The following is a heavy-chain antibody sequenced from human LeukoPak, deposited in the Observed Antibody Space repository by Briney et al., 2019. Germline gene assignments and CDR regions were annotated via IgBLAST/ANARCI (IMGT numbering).Heavy chain of an antibody. Sequence: SETLSLTCAVYGGSFSGYYWSWIRQPPGKGLEWIGEIKHSGSTNYNPSLKSRVTISVDTSKNQFSLKLSSVTAADTAVYYCARAAVAGTIGFDPWGQGTLVTVSS. CDR1: GGSFSGYY. D-gene: IGHD6-19*01. J-gene: IGHJ5*02. CDR2: IKHSGST. CDR3: ARAAVAGTIGFDP. V-gene: IGHV4-34*01.